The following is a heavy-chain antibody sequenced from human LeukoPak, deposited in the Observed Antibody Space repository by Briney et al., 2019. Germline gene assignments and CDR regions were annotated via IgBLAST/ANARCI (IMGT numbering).Heavy chain of an antibody. Sequence: ASVKVSCKASGYAFTGYYMHWVRQAPGQGLEWMGRINPNSGGTNYAQKFQGRVTMTRDTSISTAYMELSRLRSDETAVYYCARGGNRYSTFDYWGQGTLVTVSS. CDR2: INPNSGGT. CDR1: GYAFTGYY. D-gene: IGHD6-13*01. CDR3: ARGGNRYSTFDY. J-gene: IGHJ4*02. V-gene: IGHV1-2*06.